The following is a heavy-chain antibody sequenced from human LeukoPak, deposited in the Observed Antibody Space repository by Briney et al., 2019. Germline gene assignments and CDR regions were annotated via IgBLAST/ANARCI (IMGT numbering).Heavy chain of an antibody. J-gene: IGHJ5*01. Sequence: RGESLKISCKASGYSFTHYWIGWVRQMPGKGLEWIGIIYPGESDTKYSPSFQGQVTISADKSISTAYLQWSSLKASDTAMYYCARRITIFGDGNWFDFWGQGTLVTVSS. D-gene: IGHD3-3*01. CDR2: IYPGESDT. V-gene: IGHV5-51*01. CDR3: ARRITIFGDGNWFDF. CDR1: GYSFTHYW.